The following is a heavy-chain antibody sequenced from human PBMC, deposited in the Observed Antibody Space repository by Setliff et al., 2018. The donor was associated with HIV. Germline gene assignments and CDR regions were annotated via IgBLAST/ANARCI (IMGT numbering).Heavy chain of an antibody. Sequence: SETLSLTCAVSGGSISSRNWWSWVRQPPGKGLEWIGEIYHSGSTNYNPSLKSRVTISVDTSKNQFSLTLTSVTAADTAVYYCAKTNGENYWGQGTLVTVSS. J-gene: IGHJ4*02. V-gene: IGHV4-4*02. D-gene: IGHD3-10*01. CDR1: GGSISSRNW. CDR3: AKTNGENY. CDR2: IYHSGST.